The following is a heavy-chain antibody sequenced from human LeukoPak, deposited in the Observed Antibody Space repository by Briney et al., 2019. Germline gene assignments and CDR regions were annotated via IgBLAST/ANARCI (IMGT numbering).Heavy chain of an antibody. Sequence: SETLSLTCLVSGDSVSSGGYDWSWIRQHPGKGLEWVGYIYYTGSTFYNPSLKSRLNISLDTSKNQFSLKLTSVTAADTAVYYCARSSGYNFDYWGQGTLVTVSS. J-gene: IGHJ4*02. D-gene: IGHD6-19*01. CDR3: ARSSGYNFDY. V-gene: IGHV4-31*03. CDR2: IYYTGST. CDR1: GDSVSSGGYD.